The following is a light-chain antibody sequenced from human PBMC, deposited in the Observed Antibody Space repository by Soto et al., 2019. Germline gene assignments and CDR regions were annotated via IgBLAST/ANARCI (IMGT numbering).Light chain of an antibody. Sequence: EIVLTQSPGTLSLSPGERATLSCAASQTVSGNKLAWYQQKPGRPPRLLISGASTRATGIPDRFSGSGSGTDFTLTISRLEPEDFAVYYCQQYGDSKIFGQGTKVEIK. J-gene: IGKJ1*01. CDR2: GAS. V-gene: IGKV3-20*01. CDR1: QTVSGNK. CDR3: QQYGDSKI.